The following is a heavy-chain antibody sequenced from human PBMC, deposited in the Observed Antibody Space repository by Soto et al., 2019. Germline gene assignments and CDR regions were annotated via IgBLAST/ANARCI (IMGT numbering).Heavy chain of an antibody. D-gene: IGHD4-17*01. CDR1: GYTFTIYY. V-gene: IGHV1-8*01. CDR3: ARADAIYGDYGEVSKRLFDP. CDR2: MNPNSGNT. Sequence: ASVKVSCKASGYTFTIYYINWVRQATGQGLEWMGWMNPNSGNTGYAQKFQGRVTMTRNTSISTAYMELSSLRSEDTAVYYCARADAIYGDYGEVSKRLFDPWGQGTLVSVSS. J-gene: IGHJ5*02.